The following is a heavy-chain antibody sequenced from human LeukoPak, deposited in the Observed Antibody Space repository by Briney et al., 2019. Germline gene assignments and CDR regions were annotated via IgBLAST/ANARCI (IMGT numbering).Heavy chain of an antibody. CDR1: GYTFTSYG. CDR3: AARSGTYPYYFDY. V-gene: IGHV1-18*01. D-gene: IGHD3-10*01. Sequence: ASVKVSCKASGYTFTSYGMSWVRQAPAQGLEWMGCISIYNGNTNYAQKFQGRVTMTTDTSTSTAYMELRSLRSDDTAVYYCAARSGTYPYYFDYWGQGTLVTVSS. CDR2: ISIYNGNT. J-gene: IGHJ4*01.